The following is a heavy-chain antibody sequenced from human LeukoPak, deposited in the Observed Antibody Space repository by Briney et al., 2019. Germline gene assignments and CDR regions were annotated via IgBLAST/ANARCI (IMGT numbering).Heavy chain of an antibody. D-gene: IGHD3-10*01. Sequence: GASVKVSCKASGYTFTSYGISWVRQAPGQGLEWMGWINPNSGGTNYAQKFQGRVTMTRDTSISTAYMELSRLRSDDTAVYYCVRRRLSGVVDYWGQGTLVTVSS. V-gene: IGHV1-2*02. J-gene: IGHJ4*02. CDR3: VRRRLSGVVDY. CDR2: INPNSGGT. CDR1: GYTFTSYG.